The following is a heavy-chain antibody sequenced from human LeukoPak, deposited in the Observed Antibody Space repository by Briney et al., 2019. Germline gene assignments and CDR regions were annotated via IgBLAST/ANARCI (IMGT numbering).Heavy chain of an antibody. D-gene: IGHD3-22*01. CDR2: ISSSGSTI. CDR3: AGYDSSGYYSYYFDY. J-gene: IGHJ4*02. CDR1: GFTFSDYY. Sequence: KPGGSLILSCAASGFTFSDYYMSWLRQAPGKGLEWVSYISSSGSTIYYADSVKGRFTISRDNAKNSLYLQMNSLRAEDTAVYYCAGYDSSGYYSYYFDYWGQGTLVTVSS. V-gene: IGHV3-11*01.